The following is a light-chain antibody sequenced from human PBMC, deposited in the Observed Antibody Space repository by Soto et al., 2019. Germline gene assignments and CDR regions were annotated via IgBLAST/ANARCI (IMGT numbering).Light chain of an antibody. J-gene: IGKJ1*01. CDR3: QQTYSTPRT. CDR1: QSIGSD. CDR2: TTS. V-gene: IGKV1-39*01. Sequence: DIQMTQSPSSLSASVGDRVTVTCRASQSIGSDLNWYQQKPGKAPKLLIYTTSTLQTGVPSRFSGRGSGTDFTLTISSLQPEDFATYYCQQTYSTPRTFDQGTKVEIK.